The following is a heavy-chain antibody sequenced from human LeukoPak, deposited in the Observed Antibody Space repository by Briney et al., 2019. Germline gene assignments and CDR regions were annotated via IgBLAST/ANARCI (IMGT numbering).Heavy chain of an antibody. V-gene: IGHV3-66*01. CDR2: IYSGGST. D-gene: IGHD3-10*01. J-gene: IGHJ6*03. CDR3: ASSFYGSGSSHYYYYYMDV. CDR1: GFTFDDYA. Sequence: GGSLRLSCAASGFTFDDYAMHWVRQAPGKGLEWVSVIYSGGSTYYADSVKGRFTISRDNSKNTLYLQMNSLRAEDTAVYYCASSFYGSGSSHYYYYYMDVWGKGTTVTISS.